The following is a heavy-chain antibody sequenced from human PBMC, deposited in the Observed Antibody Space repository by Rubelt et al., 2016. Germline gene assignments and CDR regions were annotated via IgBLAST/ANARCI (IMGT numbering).Heavy chain of an antibody. V-gene: IGHV3-7*01. J-gene: IGHJ4*02. Sequence: EVQLVESGGGLVQPGGSLRLSCAASGFTFSSYWMSWVRQAPGKGLEWVANIKQDGSKTYYVDSVEGRFTISRDNGKNLVFLQMNSLRAEDTAVYYCARDLDYGDNIFDYWGQGAVVTVSS. CDR2: IKQDGSKT. D-gene: IGHD4-17*01. CDR3: ARDLDYGDNIFDY. CDR1: GFTFSSYW.